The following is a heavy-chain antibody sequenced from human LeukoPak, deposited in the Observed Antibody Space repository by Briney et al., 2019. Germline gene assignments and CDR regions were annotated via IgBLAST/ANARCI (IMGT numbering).Heavy chain of an antibody. V-gene: IGHV5-51*01. CDR2: IYPGDSDT. CDR3: ARHGKIATTGTRGNWFDP. Sequence: GESLQISCKGSGYSFTNYWIARVRQMPGRALECMGIIYPGDSDTRYNPSFQGQVTISADKSITTAYLQWSSLKPSDTAVYYCARHGKIATTGTRGNWFDPWGQGTLVTVSS. J-gene: IGHJ5*02. D-gene: IGHD6-13*01. CDR1: GYSFTNYW.